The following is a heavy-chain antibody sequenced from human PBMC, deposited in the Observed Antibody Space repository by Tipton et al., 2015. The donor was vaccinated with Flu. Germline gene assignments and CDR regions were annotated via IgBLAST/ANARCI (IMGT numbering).Heavy chain of an antibody. CDR2: INWNRGNI. V-gene: IGHV3-9*01. CDR3: ARDGEIYYFDY. Sequence: RSLRLSCATSGFTFDDYAMHWVRQAPGKGLEWVSSINWNRGNIGYADAVKGRFTISRDNAKNTLYLQMNSLRAEDTAVYYCARDGEIYYFDYWGQGTLVTVSS. CDR1: GFTFDDYA. J-gene: IGHJ4*02. D-gene: IGHD2/OR15-2a*01.